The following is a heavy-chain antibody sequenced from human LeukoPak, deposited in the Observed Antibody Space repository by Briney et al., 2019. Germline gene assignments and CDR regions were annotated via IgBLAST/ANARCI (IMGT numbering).Heavy chain of an antibody. J-gene: IGHJ5*02. Sequence: GGSLRLSCAVSGFTFSTSWMNWVRHVPGEGPVWVSRINPDGSITGYADSVKGRFSISRDNSKSTLYLQMNSLRGEDTAIYYCVSLLASSWGQGTRVTVSS. CDR1: GFTFSTSW. V-gene: IGHV3-74*01. CDR2: INPDGSIT. D-gene: IGHD1-26*01. CDR3: VSLLASS.